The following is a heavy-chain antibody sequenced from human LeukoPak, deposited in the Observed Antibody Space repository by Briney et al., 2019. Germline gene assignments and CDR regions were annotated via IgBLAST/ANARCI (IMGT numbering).Heavy chain of an antibody. D-gene: IGHD2-15*01. V-gene: IGHV4-59*01. CDR1: GGSISNYY. CDR2: IYYSGST. CDR3: ARIHRYCSGGACYVLDN. Sequence: PSETLSLTCIVSGGSISNYYWSWIRQPPGKGLEWIGYIYYSGSTNYNPSFKSRITISVDTSRNQFSLQLSSVTAADTAVYYCARIHRYCSGGACYVLDNWGQGTLVAVSS. J-gene: IGHJ4*02.